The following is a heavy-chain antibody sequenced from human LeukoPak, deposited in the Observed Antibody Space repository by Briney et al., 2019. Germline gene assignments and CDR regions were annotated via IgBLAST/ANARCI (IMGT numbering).Heavy chain of an antibody. D-gene: IGHD3-3*01. Sequence: ASVKVSCKASGYTFTYYFIHWVRQASGQRLEWMGGINACSGGPENPPKFQGGGTITTDTATTTPSIEFSRLTSDDTAVYYWARDVSSTPNLELDYWGQGTLVTVSS. J-gene: IGHJ4*02. CDR2: INACSGGP. CDR1: GYTFTYYF. V-gene: IGHV1-2*07. CDR3: ARDVSSTPNLELDY.